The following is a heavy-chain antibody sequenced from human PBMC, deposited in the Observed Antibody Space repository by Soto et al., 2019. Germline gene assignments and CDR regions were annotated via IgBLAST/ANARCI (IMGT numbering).Heavy chain of an antibody. V-gene: IGHV4-31*03. J-gene: IGHJ6*02. CDR1: GGSISSGGYY. Sequence: QVQLQESGPGLVKPSQTLSLTCTVSGGSISSGGYYWSWIRQHPGKGLEWIGYIYYSGSTYYNPSLKSRVTISVETSKNQFSLKLSSVTAADTAVYYCARAATYYDFWSGPEGYYYGMDVWGQGTTVTVSS. CDR3: ARAATYYDFWSGPEGYYYGMDV. CDR2: IYYSGST. D-gene: IGHD3-3*01.